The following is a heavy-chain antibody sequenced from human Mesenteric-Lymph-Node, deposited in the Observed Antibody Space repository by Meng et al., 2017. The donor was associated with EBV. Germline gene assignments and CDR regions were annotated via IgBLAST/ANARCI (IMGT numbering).Heavy chain of an antibody. CDR1: GGSVGCYY. J-gene: IGHJ4*02. CDR3: ARAGSVGWSELDY. CDR2: ISHSGRT. D-gene: IGHD6-19*01. V-gene: IGHV4-34*01. Sequence: HVLLQQWGEGLFKPSETLSLTCAVYGGSVGCYYWSWIRRPPGKGLEWIGGISHSGRTNYNPSLKSRVSLSVDTTKNQFSLKLSSVTAADTAVYYCARAGSVGWSELDYWGQGTLVTVSS.